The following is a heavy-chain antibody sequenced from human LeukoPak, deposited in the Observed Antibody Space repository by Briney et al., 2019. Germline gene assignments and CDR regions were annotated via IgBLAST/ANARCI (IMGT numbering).Heavy chain of an antibody. D-gene: IGHD3-10*01. J-gene: IGHJ6*02. V-gene: IGHV1-18*01. CDR2: ISAYNGNT. CDR3: ARYYYGSGSYYYGMDV. Sequence: ASVKVSCKASGYTFTSYGISWVRQAPGQGLEWMGWISAYNGNTNYAQKLQGRVTMTTDTSTSTDYMELRSLRSDDTAVYYCARYYYGSGSYYYGMDVWGQGTTVTVSS. CDR1: GYTFTSYG.